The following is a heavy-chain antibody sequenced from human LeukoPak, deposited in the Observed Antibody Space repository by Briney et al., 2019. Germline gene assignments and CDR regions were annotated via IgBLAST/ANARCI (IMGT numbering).Heavy chain of an antibody. CDR2: IDAGNGDT. CDR3: ARGSTSDWPLDH. CDR1: GYSFSDYA. D-gene: IGHD2-2*01. J-gene: IGHJ4*02. Sequence: GASVKVSCKASGYSFSDYAMHWVRQATGQRFEWMGWIDAGNGDTRYSQKFQGRVTITRDTSASTAYIELRSLRSEDTAMYYCARGSTSDWPLDHWGQETLVTISS. V-gene: IGHV1-3*01.